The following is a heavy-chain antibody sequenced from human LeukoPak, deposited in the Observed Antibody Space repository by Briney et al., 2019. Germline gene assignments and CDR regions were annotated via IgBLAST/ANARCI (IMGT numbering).Heavy chain of an antibody. CDR2: ISSSGGST. V-gene: IGHV3-23*01. CDR1: GFTFSSYG. CDR3: ARLKTDTGNVIHYYYYMDV. J-gene: IGHJ6*03. D-gene: IGHD2/OR15-2a*01. Sequence: GGSLRLSCAASGFTFSSYGMSWVRQAPGKGLEWVSTISSSGGSTYYADSVKGRFTISRDNSKNTLYLQMNSLRAEDTAVYYCARLKTDTGNVIHYYYYMDVWGKGTTVTVSS.